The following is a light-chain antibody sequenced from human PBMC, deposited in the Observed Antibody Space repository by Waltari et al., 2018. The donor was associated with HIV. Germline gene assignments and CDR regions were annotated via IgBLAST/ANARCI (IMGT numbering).Light chain of an antibody. CDR1: SSNIGNNY. CDR3: GTWDSSLSAGV. Sequence: QSVLTQPPSVSAAPGQKVTISCSGSSSNIGNNYVSWYQQLPGTAPKLRIYVKKNGPPGIPDLCSCSKSGTSATLGITGLQTGDEADDYCGTWDSSLSAGVFGGGTKLTVL. CDR2: VKK. V-gene: IGLV1-51*01. J-gene: IGLJ3*02.